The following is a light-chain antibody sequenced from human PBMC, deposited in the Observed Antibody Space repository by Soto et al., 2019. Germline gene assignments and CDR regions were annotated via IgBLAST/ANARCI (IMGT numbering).Light chain of an antibody. Sequence: QSALTQPASVSGSPGQWITISRTGTSSDVGGYNYVSWYQQHPGKAPKLMIYDVSNRPSGVSNRFSGSKSGNTASLTISGLQAEDEADYYCSSDTSSSTPLYGFGTGTKRTVL. CDR3: SSDTSSSTPLYG. J-gene: IGLJ1*01. CDR1: SSDVGGYNY. CDR2: DVS. V-gene: IGLV2-14*01.